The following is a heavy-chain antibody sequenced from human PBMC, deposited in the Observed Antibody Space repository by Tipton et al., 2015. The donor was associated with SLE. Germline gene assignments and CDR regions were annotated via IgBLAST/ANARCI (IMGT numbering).Heavy chain of an antibody. CDR1: GDSITNSPYF. CDR2: IHYSGST. Sequence: TLSLTCTVSGDSITNSPYFWGWIRQPPGKGMEWIGNIHYSGSTYQNPPLKSRVTISVDTSKNQFSLKLSSVTAADTAVYYCARHAGLYNWFDPWGQGTLVTVSS. V-gene: IGHV4-39*01. CDR3: ARHAGLYNWFDP. J-gene: IGHJ5*02.